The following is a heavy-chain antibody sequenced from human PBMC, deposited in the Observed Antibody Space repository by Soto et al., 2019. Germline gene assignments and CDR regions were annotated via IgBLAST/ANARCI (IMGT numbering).Heavy chain of an antibody. CDR1: GGTFSSYA. Sequence: ASVKVSCKASGGTFSSYAISWVRQAPGQGLEWMGGIIPIFGTANYAQKFQGRVTITADESTSTAYMELSSLRSEDTAVYYCARVWRWVVVPAAIGDYYGMDVWGQGTTVTVSS. CDR2: IIPIFGTA. D-gene: IGHD2-2*02. V-gene: IGHV1-69*13. J-gene: IGHJ6*02. CDR3: ARVWRWVVVPAAIGDYYGMDV.